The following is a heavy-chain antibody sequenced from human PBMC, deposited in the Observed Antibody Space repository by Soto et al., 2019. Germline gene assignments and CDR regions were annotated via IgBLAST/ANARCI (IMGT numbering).Heavy chain of an antibody. Sequence: SETLSLTCTVSGGSIIYNSYYWGWISQPPGKGLEWVGGIFYTGTTYYSPSLKDRVTISVDTSKNSFSLKLKSVTAADTALYFCARQRTSVVTQAYFDVWGPGSLVTVSS. D-gene: IGHD2-21*02. CDR2: IFYTGTT. CDR3: ARQRTSVVTQAYFDV. CDR1: GGSIIYNSYY. J-gene: IGHJ4*02. V-gene: IGHV4-39*01.